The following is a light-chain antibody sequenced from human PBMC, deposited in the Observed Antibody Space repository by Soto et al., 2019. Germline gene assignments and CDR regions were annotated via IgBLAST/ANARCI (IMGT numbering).Light chain of an antibody. Sequence: QSVLTQPPSASGTPGQRVTISCSGSSSNIGTNLVYWYQQLPGTAPKLLIYRNNQRPSGVPDRFSGSKSGTSASLAISGLRSEDEDDYYCATWDASLSGVVFGGGTKLTVL. CDR3: ATWDASLSGVV. CDR2: RNN. V-gene: IGLV1-47*01. J-gene: IGLJ2*01. CDR1: SSNIGTNL.